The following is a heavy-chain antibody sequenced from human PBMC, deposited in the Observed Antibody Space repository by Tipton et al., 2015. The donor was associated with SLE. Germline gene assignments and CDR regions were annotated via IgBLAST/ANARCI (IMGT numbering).Heavy chain of an antibody. CDR3: ARYAQGGFGELLLPLLGSAYSMDV. CDR1: GGSISSYY. D-gene: IGHD3-10*01. CDR2: IYYSGST. J-gene: IGHJ6*02. V-gene: IGHV4-59*01. Sequence: GLVKPSETLSLTCTVSGGSISSYYWSWIRQPPGKGLEWIGYIYYSGSTNYNPSLKSRVTISVDTSKNQFSLKLSSVTAADTAVYYCARYAQGGFGELLLPLLGSAYSMDVWGQGTTVTVSS.